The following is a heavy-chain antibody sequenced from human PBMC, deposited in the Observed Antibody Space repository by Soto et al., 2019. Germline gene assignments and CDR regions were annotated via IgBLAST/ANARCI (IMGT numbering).Heavy chain of an antibody. CDR1: GFTFSRYS. CDR2: ISSTTNYI. V-gene: IGHV3-21*01. CDR3: ARESEDLTSNFDY. Sequence: GGSLRLSCAASGFTFSRYSMNWVRQAPGKGLEWVSSISSTTNYIYYADAMKGRFTVSRDNAKNSVYLDMNSLSAEDTAVYYCARESEDLTSNFDYWGQGTLVTVSS. J-gene: IGHJ4*02.